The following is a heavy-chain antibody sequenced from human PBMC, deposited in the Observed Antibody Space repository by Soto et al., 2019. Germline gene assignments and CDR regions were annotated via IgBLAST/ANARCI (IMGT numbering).Heavy chain of an antibody. Sequence: EVQLVESGGGLVQPGGSLRLSCVASGFTFTNYWMHWVRQAPGKGLVWVSYINSDGSNTNYADSVKGRFTISRDNAKNTRYLQMNSLRAGDTALYYCTRAGMYSYDNWFDPWGQGTLVTVSS. J-gene: IGHJ5*02. CDR1: GFTFTNYW. V-gene: IGHV3-74*01. D-gene: IGHD5-18*01. CDR2: INSDGSNT. CDR3: TRAGMYSYDNWFDP.